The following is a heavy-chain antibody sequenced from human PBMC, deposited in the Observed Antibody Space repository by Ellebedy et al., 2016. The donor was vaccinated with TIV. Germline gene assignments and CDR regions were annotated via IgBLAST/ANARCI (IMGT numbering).Heavy chain of an antibody. CDR2: IYPDDADP. Sequence: GESLKISXKASGYSFTSYWIGWVRQTPGKGLEWMGKIYPDDADPTYSPPFEGQVIISADKSTNTAYLQWNSLRASDSAIYYCASLPNTAAANPWGQGTLVTVS. J-gene: IGHJ5*02. CDR1: GYSFTSYW. CDR3: ASLPNTAAANP. V-gene: IGHV5-51*01. D-gene: IGHD4-17*01.